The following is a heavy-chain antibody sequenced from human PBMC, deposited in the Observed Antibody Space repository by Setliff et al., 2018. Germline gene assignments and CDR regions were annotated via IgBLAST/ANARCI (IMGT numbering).Heavy chain of an antibody. J-gene: IGHJ4*02. Sequence: SSETLSLTCTVSGDSISSRRNYWGWFRQPAGKELEWIGQIYTSWSTNYNPSLKSRVTISLDTSKNQFSLSLTSVTAADTAVYYCARLPNYVWGSPVDYWGQGTLVTVSS. CDR1: GDSISSRRNY. CDR3: ARLPNYVWGSPVDY. D-gene: IGHD3-16*01. V-gene: IGHV4-61*09. CDR2: IYTSWST.